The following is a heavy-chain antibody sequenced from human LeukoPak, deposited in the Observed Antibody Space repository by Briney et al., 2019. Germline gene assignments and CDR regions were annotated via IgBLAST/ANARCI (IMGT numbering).Heavy chain of an antibody. CDR2: IDYTGST. D-gene: IGHD2-15*01. J-gene: IGHJ5*01. Sequence: PSETHSLTCTVSGGSISSFYWSWIRQPPGKGLEWIGYIDYTGSTNYNPSLKSRVTMSVDTSKNQFSLKLRSVTAADMAVYYCARGTGYCRGVNCRWFDTWGQGMLVTVSS. CDR3: ARGTGYCRGVNCRWFDT. CDR1: GGSISSFY. V-gene: IGHV4-59*01.